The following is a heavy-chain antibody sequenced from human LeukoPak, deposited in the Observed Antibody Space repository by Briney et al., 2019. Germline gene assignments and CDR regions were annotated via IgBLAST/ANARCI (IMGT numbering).Heavy chain of an antibody. CDR1: GYSFNTYW. D-gene: IGHD6-19*01. V-gene: IGHV5-51*01. Sequence: GESLQISCKGSGYSFNTYWIGWVRPMPGKGLEWMGIIYPGDSDTRYSPSFQGQVTISADKSISTAYLQWSSLKASDTAMYYCARDSPYSSGWRDAFDIWGQGTMVTVSS. CDR2: IYPGDSDT. CDR3: ARDSPYSSGWRDAFDI. J-gene: IGHJ3*02.